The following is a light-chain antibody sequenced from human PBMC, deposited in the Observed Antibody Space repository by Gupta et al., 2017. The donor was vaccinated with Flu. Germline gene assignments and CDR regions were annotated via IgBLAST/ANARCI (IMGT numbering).Light chain of an antibody. Sequence: QSALTQPASVSGSPGQSLAISCTGTSNYVGSYNFVSWYQQHPGKAHKRIIYEGTKRPAGVSNRFSGSESGNTASLTISGLQAEDEADYYCCSYAHYVRIGGGTKVTVL. CDR1: SNYVGSYNF. CDR2: EGT. V-gene: IGLV2-23*01. J-gene: IGLJ2*01. CDR3: CSYAHYVR.